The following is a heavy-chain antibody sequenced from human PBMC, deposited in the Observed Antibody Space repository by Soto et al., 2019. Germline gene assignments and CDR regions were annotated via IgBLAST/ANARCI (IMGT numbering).Heavy chain of an antibody. CDR1: GGSISSYY. V-gene: IGHV4-59*01. D-gene: IGHD1-26*01. Sequence: PSETLSLTCTVSGGSISSYYWSWIRQPPGKXLEWIGYIYYSGSTNYNPSLKSRVTISVDTSKNQFSLKLSSVTAADTAVYYCARVPYSELASPVPNYFDYWGQGTLLTVSS. CDR2: IYYSGST. J-gene: IGHJ4*02. CDR3: ARVPYSELASPVPNYFDY.